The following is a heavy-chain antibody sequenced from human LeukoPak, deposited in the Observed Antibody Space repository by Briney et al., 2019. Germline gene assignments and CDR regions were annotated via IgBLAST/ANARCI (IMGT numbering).Heavy chain of an antibody. V-gene: IGHV4-59*11. D-gene: IGHD3-22*01. J-gene: IGHJ5*02. CDR3: ARLYDSSGYTNWLDP. Sequence: SEALSLTCTVSGGSISSHYWSWIRQPPGKGLEWIGYIYYSGSSKYNPSLKSRVTISVDTSKNQFSLKLSSVTAADTAVYYCARLYDSSGYTNWLDPWGQGTLVTVSS. CDR2: IYYSGSS. CDR1: GGSISSHY.